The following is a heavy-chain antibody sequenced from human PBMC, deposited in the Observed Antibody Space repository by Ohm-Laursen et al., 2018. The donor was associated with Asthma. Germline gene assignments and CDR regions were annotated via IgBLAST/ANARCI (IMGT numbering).Heavy chain of an antibody. J-gene: IGHJ6*02. CDR2: IWYDGTDK. Sequence: SLRLSCTASGFIFSAYGMHWVRQAPGKGLEWVAVIWYDGTDKDYADSVKGRFTISRDDSKNTLYLQMNSLRAEDTALYYCATDLSLYCSSTACQTFSGMDVWGQGTTVTVSS. V-gene: IGHV3-33*01. CDR3: ATDLSLYCSSTACQTFSGMDV. CDR1: GFIFSAYG. D-gene: IGHD2-2*01.